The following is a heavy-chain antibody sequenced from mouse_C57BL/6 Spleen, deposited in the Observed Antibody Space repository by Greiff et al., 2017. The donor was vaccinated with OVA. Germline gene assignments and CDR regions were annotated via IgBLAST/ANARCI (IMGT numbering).Heavy chain of an antibody. D-gene: IGHD2-4*01. Sequence: QVQLQQPGAELVRPGSSVKLSCKASGYTFTSYWMDWVKQRPGQGLEWIGNIYPSDSETHYNQKFKDKATLTVDKSSSTAYMQLSSLTSEDSAVYYCARGEDYDGGGFDYWGQGTTLTVSS. J-gene: IGHJ2*01. CDR2: IYPSDSET. CDR1: GYTFTSYW. V-gene: IGHV1-61*01. CDR3: ARGEDYDGGGFDY.